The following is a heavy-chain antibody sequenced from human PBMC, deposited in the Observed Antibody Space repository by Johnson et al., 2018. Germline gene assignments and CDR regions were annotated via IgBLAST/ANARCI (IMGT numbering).Heavy chain of an antibody. V-gene: IGHV4-4*07. CDR1: GGSINSYY. CDR3: ARSMAGSSWYYLDY. CDR2: IYTSGTT. Sequence: QVQLQESGPGLVKPSETLSLTCTVSGGSINSYYWSWIRQPAGKGLEWIGRIYTSGTTNYNPSLRSRVAMSVDTSKNQFSLKLSSVTAADAAVYYCARSMAGSSWYYLDYWGQGTLVTVSS. J-gene: IGHJ4*02. D-gene: IGHD6-13*01.